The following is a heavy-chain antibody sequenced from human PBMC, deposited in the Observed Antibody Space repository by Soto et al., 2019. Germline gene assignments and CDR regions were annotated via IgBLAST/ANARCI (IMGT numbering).Heavy chain of an antibody. CDR1: GGTFSSYT. Sequence: SVKVSCKASGGTFSSYTISWVRQAPGQGLEWMGRIIPILGIANYAQKFQGRVTITADKSTSTAYMELSSLRSEDTAVYYCASCQQLVYYMDVWGKGTTVTVSS. J-gene: IGHJ6*03. CDR3: ASCQQLVYYMDV. D-gene: IGHD6-6*01. V-gene: IGHV1-69*02. CDR2: IIPILGIA.